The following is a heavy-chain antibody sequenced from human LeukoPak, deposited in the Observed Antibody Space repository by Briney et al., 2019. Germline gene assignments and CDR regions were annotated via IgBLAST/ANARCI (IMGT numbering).Heavy chain of an antibody. CDR3: ARASAGIDY. J-gene: IGHJ4*02. CDR2: IYYSGIT. CDR1: GGSISDYY. V-gene: IGHV4-59*01. D-gene: IGHD1-1*01. Sequence: SETLSLTCTVSGGSISDYYWNWIRQPPGKGLEWIGYIYYSGITHYNPSLKSRVTISVDTSKNQFSLKLTSVTPADTAVYYCARASAGIDYWGQGTLVTVSS.